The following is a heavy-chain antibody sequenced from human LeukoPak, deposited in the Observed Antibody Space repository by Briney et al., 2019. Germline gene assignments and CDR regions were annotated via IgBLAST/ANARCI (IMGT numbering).Heavy chain of an antibody. V-gene: IGHV5-51*01. CDR3: AWGSYVWGSYRYD. D-gene: IGHD3-16*02. J-gene: IGHJ4*02. CDR1: GYSFTSYW. CDR2: IYPGDSDT. Sequence: GESLKISCKGSGYSFTSYWIGWVRQMPGKGLEWMGIIYPGDSDTRYSPSFQGQATISADKSISTAYLQWSSLKASDTAMYYCAWGSYVWGSYRYDWGQGTLVTVSS.